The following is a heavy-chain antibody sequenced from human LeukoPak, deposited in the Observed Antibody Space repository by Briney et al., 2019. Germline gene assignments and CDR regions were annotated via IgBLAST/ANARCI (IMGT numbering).Heavy chain of an antibody. V-gene: IGHV4-59*01. CDR1: GGSISSYY. CDR2: IYYSGST. Sequence: SETLSLTCTVSGGSISSYYWSWIRQPPGKGLEWIGYIYYSGSTNYNPSLKSRVTISVDTSKNQFSLKLSSVTAAGTAVYYCARGLIQLFDYWGQGTLVTVSS. J-gene: IGHJ4*02. CDR3: ARGLIQLFDY. D-gene: IGHD5-18*01.